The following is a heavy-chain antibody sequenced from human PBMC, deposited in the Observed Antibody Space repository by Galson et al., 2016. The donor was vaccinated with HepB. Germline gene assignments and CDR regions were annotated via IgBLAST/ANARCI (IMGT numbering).Heavy chain of an antibody. J-gene: IGHJ3*02. D-gene: IGHD2-15*01. CDR2: INTDNDNT. Sequence: SVKVSCKASGYTFTDYAIHWVRLAPGQGLEWMGWINTDNDNTKYSQKFQGRVTFTRDTSASTAYVELSSLTSEDTAGYYCARVGGILGNRYEAFDIWGQGTLVTVSS. CDR3: ARVGGILGNRYEAFDI. CDR1: GYTFTDYA. V-gene: IGHV1-3*04.